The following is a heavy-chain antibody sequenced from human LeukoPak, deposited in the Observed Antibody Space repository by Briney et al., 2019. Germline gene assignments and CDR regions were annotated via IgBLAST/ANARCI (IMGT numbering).Heavy chain of an antibody. CDR2: INSDGSWT. CDR3: VSFYETD. J-gene: IGHJ4*02. Sequence: GGSLRLSCAAPGVTFSNYAMHWVRQAPGKGLLWVSHINSDGSWTSYADSVKGRFTISKDNAKNTVYLQMNNLRTEDTAVYYCVSFYETDWGRGTLVTVSS. V-gene: IGHV3-74*01. D-gene: IGHD2/OR15-2a*01. CDR1: GVTFSNYA.